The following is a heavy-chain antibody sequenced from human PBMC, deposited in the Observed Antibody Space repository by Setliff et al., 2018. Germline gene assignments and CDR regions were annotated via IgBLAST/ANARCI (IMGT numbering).Heavy chain of an antibody. V-gene: IGHV4-31*03. J-gene: IGHJ4*02. D-gene: IGHD3-16*02. CDR3: ARENNPGYRGYWGRFDY. CDR1: GGSISSGGYY. Sequence: PSETLSLTCTVSGGSISSGGYYWSWIRQHPGKGLEWIGYIYYSGSTYYNPSLKSRVTISVDTSKNQFSLKLSSVTAADTAVYYCARENNPGYRGYWGRFDYWGQGTLVTVSS. CDR2: IYYSGST.